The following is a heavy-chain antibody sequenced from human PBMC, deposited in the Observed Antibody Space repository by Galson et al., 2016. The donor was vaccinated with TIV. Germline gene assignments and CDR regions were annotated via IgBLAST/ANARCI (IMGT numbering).Heavy chain of an antibody. CDR2: IYAGDSDT. Sequence: QSGAEVKKPGESLKISCQGSGYSFSSYWIAWLRQMPGEGLEWMGVIYAGDSDTRYSQSFQGQVTNPADKSNSTAYLQWSSLRAPDTAMYYCARAGGAADYWGQGTLVAVSS. V-gene: IGHV5-51*01. CDR3: ARAGGAADY. D-gene: IGHD3-10*01. J-gene: IGHJ4*02. CDR1: GYSFSSYW.